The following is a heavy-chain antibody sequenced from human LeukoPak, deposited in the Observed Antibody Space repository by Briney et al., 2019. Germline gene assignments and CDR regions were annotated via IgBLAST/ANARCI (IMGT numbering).Heavy chain of an antibody. D-gene: IGHD2-2*02. Sequence: ASVKVSCKASGYTFSSYDINWVRQATGQGLEWMGWMNPNSGNTGYAQKFQGRVTMTRNTSISTAYMELINLQSDDTADYYCARGTPYCSSASCYNYWGQGSLVTVSS. CDR2: MNPNSGNT. V-gene: IGHV1-8*01. J-gene: IGHJ4*02. CDR1: GYTFSSYD. CDR3: ARGTPYCSSASCYNY.